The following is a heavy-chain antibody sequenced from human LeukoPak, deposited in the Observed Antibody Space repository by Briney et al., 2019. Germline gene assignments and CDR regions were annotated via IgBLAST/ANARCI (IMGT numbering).Heavy chain of an antibody. CDR2: IIPIFGTA. CDR3: ARDLRSWMGGKKNYYYYMDV. CDR1: GYTFTSYG. Sequence: GASVKVSCKASGYTFTSYGISWVRQAPGQGLEWMGGIIPIFGTANYAQKFQGRVTITADKSTSTAYMELSSLRSEDTAVYYCARDLRSWMGGKKNYYYYMDVWGKGTTVTVSS. D-gene: IGHD3-16*01. J-gene: IGHJ6*03. V-gene: IGHV1-69*06.